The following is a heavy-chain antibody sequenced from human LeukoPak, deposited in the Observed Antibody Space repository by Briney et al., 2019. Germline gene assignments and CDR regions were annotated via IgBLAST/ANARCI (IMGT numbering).Heavy chain of an antibody. CDR2: IYSGGST. V-gene: IGHV3-53*01. CDR1: GFTVSSDY. D-gene: IGHD3-22*01. CDR3: ARGTSSGYFQLYFDY. J-gene: IGHJ4*02. Sequence: GGSLRLSCAASGFTVSSDYMTWVRQAPGKGLEWVSVIYSGGSTYYADSVKGRFTISRDNSKNTLYLQMNSLRAEDTAVYYCARGTSSGYFQLYFDYWGQGTLVTVSS.